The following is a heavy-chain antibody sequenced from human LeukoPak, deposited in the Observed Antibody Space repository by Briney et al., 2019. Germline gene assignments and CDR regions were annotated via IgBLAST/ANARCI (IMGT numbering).Heavy chain of an antibody. V-gene: IGHV1-69*13. D-gene: IGHD5-18*01. CDR3: ARSVGYSSTFDY. Sequence: GASVKVSCKASGYTFTGYYMHWVRQAPGQGLEWMGGIIPIFGTANYAQKFQGRVTITADESTSTAYMELSSLRSEDTAVYYCARSVGYSSTFDYWGQGTLVTVSS. J-gene: IGHJ4*02. CDR2: IIPIFGTA. CDR1: GYTFTGYY.